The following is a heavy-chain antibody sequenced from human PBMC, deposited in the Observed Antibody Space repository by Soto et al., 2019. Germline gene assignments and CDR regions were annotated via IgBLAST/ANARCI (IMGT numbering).Heavy chain of an antibody. CDR3: ARHHVRGRTIAGAAEF. CDR1: GGSLSGYY. J-gene: IGHJ4*02. CDR2: INHSGNT. D-gene: IGHD1-26*01. V-gene: IGHV4-34*01. Sequence: SETLSLTCAVYGGSLSGYYWSWIRQPPGKALEWLGEINHSGNTNYNPSLKSRVTISVDTSKNQLFLNLSSVTAADTAMYYCARHHVRGRTIAGAAEFWGQGTLVTVSS.